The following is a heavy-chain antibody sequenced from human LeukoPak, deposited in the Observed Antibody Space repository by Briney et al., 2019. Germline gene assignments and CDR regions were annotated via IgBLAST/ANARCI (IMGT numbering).Heavy chain of an antibody. Sequence: ASVKVSCKASGFTFTSSAMQWVRQARGQRLEWIGWIVVGSGNTNYAQKFQERVTMTRNTSTSTAYMELSSLRSEDTAVYYCARKFHSQAMIVVVINAYDAFDMWGQGTMVTVSS. CDR3: ARKFHSQAMIVVVINAYDAFDM. V-gene: IGHV1-58*02. CDR1: GFTFTSSA. J-gene: IGHJ3*02. D-gene: IGHD3-22*01. CDR2: IVVGSGNT.